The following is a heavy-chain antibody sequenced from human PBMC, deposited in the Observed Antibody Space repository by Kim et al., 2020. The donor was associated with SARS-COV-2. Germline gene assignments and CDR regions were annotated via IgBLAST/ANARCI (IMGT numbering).Heavy chain of an antibody. CDR1: GYTFTSYD. D-gene: IGHD2-2*01. V-gene: IGHV1-8*01. Sequence: ASVKVSCKASGYTFTSYDINWVRQATGQGIEGMGWRKEKSGNTGYAQKFQGRVTMTRNTSISTAYMELSSLRSEDKDVYYCARRCISTSCFLRYYYYGMDVCPQHTPVTVSS. CDR3: ARRCISTSCFLRYYYYGMDV. J-gene: IGHJ6*02. CDR2: RKEKSGNT.